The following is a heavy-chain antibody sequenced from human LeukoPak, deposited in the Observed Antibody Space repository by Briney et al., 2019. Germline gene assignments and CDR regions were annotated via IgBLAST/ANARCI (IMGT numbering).Heavy chain of an antibody. J-gene: IGHJ4*02. V-gene: IGHV6-1*01. D-gene: IGHD1-26*01. CDR2: TYYRSKWSN. CDR1: GDSVSSNSAA. CDR3: VRDQVGGSLFDY. Sequence: SQTLSLTCALSGDSVSSNSAAWHWIRQSPSRGLEWLGRTYYRSKWSNDYAVSVRSRITINSDTSKNQFSLQLNSVTPEDTAVYYCVRDQVGGSLFDYWGQGTLVTVSS.